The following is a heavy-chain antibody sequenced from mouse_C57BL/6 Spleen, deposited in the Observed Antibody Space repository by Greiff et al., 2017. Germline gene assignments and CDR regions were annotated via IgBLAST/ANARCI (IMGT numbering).Heavy chain of an antibody. CDR1: GFTFSSYG. D-gene: IGHD2-5*01. CDR2: ISSGGSYT. J-gene: IGHJ1*03. Sequence: VKLVESGGVLVKPGGSLKLSCAASGFTFSSYGMSWVRQTPDKRLEWVATISSGGSYTYYPDSVKGRFTISRDNAKNTLYLQMSSLKSEDTAMYYCARQAYYSNFWYFDVWGTGTTVTVSS. CDR3: ARQAYYSNFWYFDV. V-gene: IGHV5-6*02.